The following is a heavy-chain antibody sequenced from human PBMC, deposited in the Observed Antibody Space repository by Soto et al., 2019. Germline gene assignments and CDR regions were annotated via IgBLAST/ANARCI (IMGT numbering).Heavy chain of an antibody. CDR3: AGRIAVAGTLAY. CDR1: GLTFSSYA. V-gene: IGHV3-23*01. CDR2: ISGSGGST. J-gene: IGHJ4*02. D-gene: IGHD6-19*01. Sequence: GGSLRLSCAASGLTFSSYAMSWVRQAPGKGLEWVSAISGSGGSTFYADSVKGRFTISRDNSKNTLFLQMNSLTSEDTAVYYCAGRIAVAGTLAYWGQGTLVTVSS.